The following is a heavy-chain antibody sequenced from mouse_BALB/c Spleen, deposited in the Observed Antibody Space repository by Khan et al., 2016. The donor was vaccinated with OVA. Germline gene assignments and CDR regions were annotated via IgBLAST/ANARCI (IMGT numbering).Heavy chain of an antibody. CDR2: INTHSGVP. Sequence: QIQLVQSGPELKKPGETVRISCKASGYTFTTAGIQWVQKMPGKGLKWIGWINTHSGVPKYAEDFKGRFAFSLEISVNTAYLQITNPKNEDTAKYCSARGGAAYYRNDGGAMEYWGQGTSVTVSS. CDR1: GYTFTTAG. D-gene: IGHD2-14*01. V-gene: IGHV9-4*02. CDR3: ARGGAAYYRNDGGAMEY. J-gene: IGHJ4*01.